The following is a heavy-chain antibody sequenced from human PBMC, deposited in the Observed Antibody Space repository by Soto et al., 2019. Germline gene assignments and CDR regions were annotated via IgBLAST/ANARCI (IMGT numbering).Heavy chain of an antibody. Sequence: SSETLSLTCTVSGGSISSSSYYWGWIRQPPGKGLEWIGSIYYSGSTYYNPSLKSRVTISVDTSKNQFSLKLSSVTAADTAVYYCARHGRVSGYSLYWGQGTLVTVSS. CDR2: IYYSGST. J-gene: IGHJ4*02. CDR1: GGSISSSSYY. V-gene: IGHV4-39*01. D-gene: IGHD5-18*01. CDR3: ARHGRVSGYSLY.